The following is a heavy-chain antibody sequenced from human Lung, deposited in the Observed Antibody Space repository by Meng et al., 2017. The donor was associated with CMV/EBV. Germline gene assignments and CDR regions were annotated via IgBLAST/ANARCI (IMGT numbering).Heavy chain of an antibody. Sequence: GGSLRLXXTASGFYFSDYGMHWVRQAPGKGLEWVTFIHYDESDKYYTDSVKGRFTISRDNSKKTLYLQMNSLRAEDTAVYYCARSYNGKYYPPYYYYYYGMDVWGQGTXVTVSS. CDR2: IHYDESDK. CDR1: GFYFSDYG. CDR3: ARSYNGKYYPPYYYYYYGMDV. D-gene: IGHD1-26*01. J-gene: IGHJ6*02. V-gene: IGHV3-30*02.